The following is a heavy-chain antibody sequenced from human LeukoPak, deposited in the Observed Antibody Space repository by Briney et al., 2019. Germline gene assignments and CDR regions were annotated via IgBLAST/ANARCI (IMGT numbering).Heavy chain of an antibody. Sequence: SQTLSLTCAISGDSVSSNSAAWNWIRQSPSRGLEWLGRTYYRSKWYNDYAVSVKSRITINPDTSKNQFSLQLNSVTPEDTAVYYCARDRRFGTVTTLIYYYGMDVWGQGTTVTVSS. CDR2: TYYRSKWYN. CDR1: GDSVSSNSAA. V-gene: IGHV6-1*01. J-gene: IGHJ6*02. CDR3: ARDRRFGTVTTLIYYYGMDV. D-gene: IGHD4-17*01.